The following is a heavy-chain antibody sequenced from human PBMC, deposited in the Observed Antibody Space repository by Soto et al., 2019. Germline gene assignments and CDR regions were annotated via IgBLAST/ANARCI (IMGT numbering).Heavy chain of an antibody. CDR3: VRDGTKTLRDWFDP. D-gene: IGHD1-1*01. V-gene: IGHV4-4*07. CDR2: IYATGTT. J-gene: IGHJ5*02. CDR1: GASICGFY. Sequence: KTSETLSLTCTVSGASICGFYWSWIRKSAGKGLEWIGRIYATGTTDYNPSLKSRVMMSVDTSKKQFSLTLRSVTAADTAVYYCVRDGTKTLRDWFDPWGQGISVTVSS.